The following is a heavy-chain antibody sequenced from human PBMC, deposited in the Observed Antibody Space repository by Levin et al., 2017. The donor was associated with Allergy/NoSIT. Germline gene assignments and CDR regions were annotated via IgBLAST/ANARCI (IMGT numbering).Heavy chain of an antibody. CDR1: GYTFTGYY. CDR3: AIIVATTADAFDI. J-gene: IGHJ3*02. CDR2: INPNSGGT. Sequence: VASVKVSCKASGYTFTGYYMHWVRQAPGQGLEWMGWINPNSGGTNYAQKFQGRVTMTRDTSISTAYMELSRLRSDDTAVYYCAIIVATTADAFDIWGQGTMVTVSS. D-gene: IGHD5-12*01. V-gene: IGHV1-2*02.